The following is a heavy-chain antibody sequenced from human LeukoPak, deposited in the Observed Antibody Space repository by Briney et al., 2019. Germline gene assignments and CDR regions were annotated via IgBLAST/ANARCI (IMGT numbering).Heavy chain of an antibody. CDR2: ISSDGSTT. D-gene: IGHD3-22*01. V-gene: IGHV3-74*01. CDR3: TRSHYYDSSGYYFYYGMDV. Sequence: PGGSLRLSCAASGFTFGSYWMHWVRQPPGKGLVWVSRISSDGSTTRYADSVKGRFTISRDNAKNTLYLQMNSLRAEDTAVYYCTRSHYYDSSGYYFYYGMDVWGQGTTVTVSS. CDR1: GFTFGSYW. J-gene: IGHJ6*02.